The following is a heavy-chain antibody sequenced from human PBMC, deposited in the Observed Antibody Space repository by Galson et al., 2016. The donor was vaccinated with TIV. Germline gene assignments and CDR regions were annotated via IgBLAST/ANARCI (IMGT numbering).Heavy chain of an antibody. V-gene: IGHV5-10-1*01. D-gene: IGHD3/OR15-3a*01. Sequence: QSGAEVKKTGESLKISCKGSGYTFTTYWIAWVRQMPGKGLEWMGRIDPADSYITYTPSFQGHVTISADKSITTAYLQWGSLKASDTAIYYCVRPGLGIKADYWGQGTLVTVSS. CDR2: IDPADSYI. J-gene: IGHJ4*02. CDR1: GYTFTTYW. CDR3: VRPGLGIKADY.